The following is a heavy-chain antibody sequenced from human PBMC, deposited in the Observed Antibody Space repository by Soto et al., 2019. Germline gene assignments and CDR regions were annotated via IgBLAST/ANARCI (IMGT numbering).Heavy chain of an antibody. J-gene: IGHJ4*02. Sequence: ETLSLNCSVSAAVFSKYYWRWMRQPRGKGLEWIGYVYFNATTNYHPSLKGRLSISIDTSKNQISLTLNSVTAADTAVYYRASVTFGGVVLAHWGQGTLVTVSS. CDR3: ASVTFGGVVLAH. CDR2: VYFNATT. D-gene: IGHD3-16*01. CDR1: AAVFSKYY. V-gene: IGHV4-59*01.